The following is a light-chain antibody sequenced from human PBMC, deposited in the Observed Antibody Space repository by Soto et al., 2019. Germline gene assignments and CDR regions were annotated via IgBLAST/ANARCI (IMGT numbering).Light chain of an antibody. V-gene: IGKV3-15*01. CDR1: QNVNAN. CDR3: QQYNTLLWT. Sequence: EVVMTQSPATLSVSPGERATLSCRASQNVNANLAWYQQKPGQAPRLLIHDASTRATGIPARFSGSGFGTEFILTISSLQSGDFAIYYCQQYNTLLWTFGQGTKVEGK. J-gene: IGKJ1*01. CDR2: DAS.